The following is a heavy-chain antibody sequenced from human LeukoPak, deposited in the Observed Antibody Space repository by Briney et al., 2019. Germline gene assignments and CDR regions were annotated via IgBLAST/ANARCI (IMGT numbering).Heavy chain of an antibody. CDR2: IYYSGST. CDR3: AALSKGITMVRGVC. Sequence: SETLSLTCTVSSGSTSSYYWSWIRQPPGKGLEWIGYIYYSGSTNYNPSLKSRVTISVDTSKNQFSLKLSSVTAADTAVYYCAALSKGITMVRGVCWGQGTLVTVSS. CDR1: SGSTSSYY. V-gene: IGHV4-59*01. D-gene: IGHD3-10*01. J-gene: IGHJ4*02.